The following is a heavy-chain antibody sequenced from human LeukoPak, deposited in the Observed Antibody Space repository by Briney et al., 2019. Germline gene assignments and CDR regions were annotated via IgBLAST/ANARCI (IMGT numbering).Heavy chain of an antibody. D-gene: IGHD3-22*01. J-gene: IGHJ4*02. CDR1: GYTFTGYY. CDR2: INPNSGGT. Sequence: ASVKVSCKASGYTFTGYYMHWVRQAPGQGLEWMGWINPNSGGTNYAQKFRGRVTMTRDTSISTVYMELSSLRSEDTAVYYCARPTYYYDSSGYYESYYFDYWGQGTLVTVSS. V-gene: IGHV1-2*02. CDR3: ARPTYYYDSSGYYESYYFDY.